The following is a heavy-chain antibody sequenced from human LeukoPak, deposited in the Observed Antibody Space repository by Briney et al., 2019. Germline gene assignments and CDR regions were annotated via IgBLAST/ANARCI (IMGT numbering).Heavy chain of an antibody. J-gene: IGHJ4*02. CDR1: GGSFSGYY. V-gene: IGHV4-34*01. CDR3: ARGPTTGYSDC. CDR2: INHSGST. D-gene: IGHD6-13*01. Sequence: SETLSLTCAVYGGSFSGYYWSWIRQPPGKGLEWIGEINHSGSTNYNPSLKSRVTISVDTSKNQFSLKLTSVTAADTAVYYCARGPTTGYSDCWGQGTLVTVSS.